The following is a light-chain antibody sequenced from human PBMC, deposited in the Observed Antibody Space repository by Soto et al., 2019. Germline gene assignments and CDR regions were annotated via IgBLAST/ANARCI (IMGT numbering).Light chain of an antibody. J-gene: IGLJ1*01. CDR2: GND. CDR1: ISNIGAGYN. CDR3: QSYDKSLSGFYV. Sequence: QSSLTQPPSVSGAPGQRVTISCAGSISNIGAGYNVHWYQHLPGRAPKLLIFGNDNRPSGVPDRFSAFKSGSSASLAITGLQAEDEADYYCQSYDKSLSGFYVYGTGTKVNVL. V-gene: IGLV1-40*01.